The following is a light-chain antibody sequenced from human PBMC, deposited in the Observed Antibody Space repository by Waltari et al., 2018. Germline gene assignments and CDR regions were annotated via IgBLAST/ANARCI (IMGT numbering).Light chain of an antibody. Sequence: QPVLTPPPSASGTPGQSVSISCSASRSHIGSNTVNSYQQLPGTAPKLLIYYNNQRPSGVPDRCSASKSCTSAALAISGRQSEDEADYYCAAWDDSLNGGVFGGGTKLTVL. V-gene: IGLV1-44*01. CDR3: AAWDDSLNGGV. CDR1: RSHIGSNT. CDR2: YNN. J-gene: IGLJ2*01.